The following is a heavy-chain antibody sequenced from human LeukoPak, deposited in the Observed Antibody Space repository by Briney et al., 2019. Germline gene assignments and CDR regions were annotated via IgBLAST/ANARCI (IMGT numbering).Heavy chain of an antibody. CDR3: ARGKGPPYGFWSGYTPDYYYYYMDV. D-gene: IGHD3-3*01. V-gene: IGHV4-34*01. Sequence: SETLSLTCAVYGGSFSGYYWSWIRQPPGKGLEWIGEINHSGSTNYNPSLKSRVTISVDTSKNQFSLKLSSVTAADTAVYYCARGKGPPYGFWSGYTPDYYYYYMDVWGKGTTVTVSS. CDR2: INHSGST. CDR1: GGSFSGYY. J-gene: IGHJ6*03.